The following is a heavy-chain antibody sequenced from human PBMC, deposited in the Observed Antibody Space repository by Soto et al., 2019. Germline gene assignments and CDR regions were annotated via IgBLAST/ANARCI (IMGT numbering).Heavy chain of an antibody. CDR3: ARGGGPNWGFFIY. Sequence: QVQLQESGPGLVKPSETLSLTCTVSGGSISSYYWSWIRQPPGKGVEWIGYISHSGSIDYNPSLKSRVAISMDIYKNQFSLKLSSVTAADTAVYYCARGGGPNWGFFIYWGQGTLVAVSS. CDR2: ISHSGSI. V-gene: IGHV4-59*08. CDR1: GGSISSYY. J-gene: IGHJ4*02. D-gene: IGHD7-27*01.